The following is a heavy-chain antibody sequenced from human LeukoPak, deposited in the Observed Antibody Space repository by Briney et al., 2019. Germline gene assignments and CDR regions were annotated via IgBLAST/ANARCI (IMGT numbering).Heavy chain of an antibody. Sequence: GGSLRLSCAASGFIFSDYWMNWVRQAPGKGLEWVANIEQDGSEEYYVDSVKGRFTISRDNAKNSLYPQMNSLRAEDTAVYYCARGEVDSNVDYWGQGALVTVSS. CDR1: GFIFSDYW. CDR2: IEQDGSEE. V-gene: IGHV3-7*05. J-gene: IGHJ4*02. D-gene: IGHD4-11*01. CDR3: ARGEVDSNVDY.